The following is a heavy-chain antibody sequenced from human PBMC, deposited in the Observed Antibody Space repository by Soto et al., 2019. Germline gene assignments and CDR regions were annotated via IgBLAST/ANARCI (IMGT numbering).Heavy chain of an antibody. CDR2: IIPIVGTA. J-gene: IGHJ4*02. Sequence: QVQLVQSGAEVKKPGSSVKVSCKASGGTFSSYAISWVRQAPGQGLEWMGGIIPIVGTANYAQKFQGRVTITADESTSTAYMELSSLRSEDTAVYYCARGGRELVSWSMGHDYWGQGTLVTVSS. D-gene: IGHD6-6*01. CDR1: GGTFSSYA. CDR3: ARGGRELVSWSMGHDY. V-gene: IGHV1-69*01.